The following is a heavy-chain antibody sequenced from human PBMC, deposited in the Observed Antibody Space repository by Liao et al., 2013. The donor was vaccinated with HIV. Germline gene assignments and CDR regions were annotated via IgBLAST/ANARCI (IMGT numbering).Heavy chain of an antibody. CDR3: ATWSRTSYSFNY. J-gene: IGHJ4*02. V-gene: IGHV4-4*07. D-gene: IGHD3-3*01. CDR1: GGSISSYY. Sequence: QVQLQESGPGLLKPSETLSLTCTVSGGSISSYYWSWIRQPAGKGLEWIGRIYTSGSTSYNPSLKSRVTMSVDTSKNQFSLKLTSVTAADTAVYYCATWSRTSYSFNYWGQGTLVTVSS. CDR2: IYTSGST.